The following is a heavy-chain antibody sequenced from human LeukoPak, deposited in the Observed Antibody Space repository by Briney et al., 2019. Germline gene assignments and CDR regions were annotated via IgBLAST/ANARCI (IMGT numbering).Heavy chain of an antibody. D-gene: IGHD2-15*01. V-gene: IGHV3-21*01. J-gene: IGHJ5*02. CDR2: ISSSSSYI. CDR1: GFTFSSYA. CDR3: ARDVAYGGCLGH. Sequence: GGSLRLSCAASGFTFSSYAMHWVRQAPGKGLEWVSSISSSSSYIYYADSVKGRFTISRDNAKNSVFLQMNSLRGEDTAVYYCARDVAYGGCLGHWGQGTLVTVSS.